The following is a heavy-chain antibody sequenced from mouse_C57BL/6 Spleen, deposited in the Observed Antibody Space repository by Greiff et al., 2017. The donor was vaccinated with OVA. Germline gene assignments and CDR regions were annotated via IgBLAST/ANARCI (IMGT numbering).Heavy chain of an antibody. V-gene: IGHV1-82*01. J-gene: IGHJ1*03. CDR1: GYAFSSSW. CDR2: IYPGDGDT. CDR3: AREDNYGYFDV. Sequence: VKLMESGPELVKPGASVKISCKASGYAFSSSWMNWVKQRPGKGLEWIGRIYPGDGDTNYNGKFKGKATLTADKSSSTAYMQLSSLTSEDSAVYFCAREDNYGYFDVWGTGTTVTVSS.